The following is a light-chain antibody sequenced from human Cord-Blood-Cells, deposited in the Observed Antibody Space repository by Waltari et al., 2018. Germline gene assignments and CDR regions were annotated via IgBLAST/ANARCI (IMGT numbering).Light chain of an antibody. CDR1: QSVLYSSNNKNY. V-gene: IGKV4-1*01. CDR2: WAS. Sequence: DIVMTQPPDSLAVSLGERATINRKSRQSVLYSSNNKNYLAWYQQKPGQPPKLLIYWASTRESGVPDRFSGSGSVTDFTLTISSLQAEDVAVYYCQQYYSTPYTFGQGTKLEIK. CDR3: QQYYSTPYT. J-gene: IGKJ2*01.